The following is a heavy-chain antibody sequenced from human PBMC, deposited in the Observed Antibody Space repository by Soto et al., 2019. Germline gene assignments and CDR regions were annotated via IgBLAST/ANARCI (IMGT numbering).Heavy chain of an antibody. Sequence: SETLSLTCTVSGGSISSYYWSWIRQPPGKGLELIGYIYYSGSTNYNPSLKSRVTISVDTSKNQYSLKLTSVTAADTAVYYCARDKITGLFDYWGQGTLVTVSS. CDR1: GGSISSYY. J-gene: IGHJ4*02. D-gene: IGHD2-8*02. CDR2: IYYSGST. CDR3: ARDKITGLFDY. V-gene: IGHV4-59*12.